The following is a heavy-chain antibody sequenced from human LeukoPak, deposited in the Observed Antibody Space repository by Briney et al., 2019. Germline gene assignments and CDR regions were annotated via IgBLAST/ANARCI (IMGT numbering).Heavy chain of an antibody. CDR3: ARDLDDFWSGPFFS. CDR1: GYTFTGYY. D-gene: IGHD3-3*01. J-gene: IGHJ5*02. CDR2: INPNSGGT. V-gene: IGHV1-2*06. Sequence: ASVKVSCKASGYTFTGYYMHWVRQAPGQGLEWIGRINPNSGGTNYAQKFQGRVTMTRDTSISTAYMELSRLRSDDTAVYYCARDLDDFWSGPFFSWGQGTLVTVSS.